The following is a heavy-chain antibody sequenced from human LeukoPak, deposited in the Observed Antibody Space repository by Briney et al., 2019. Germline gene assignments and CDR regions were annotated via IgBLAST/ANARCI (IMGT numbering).Heavy chain of an antibody. Sequence: SQTLSLTCIVSNGSISSDTYFWSWIRQPAGKGLEWIGRMSSSGISTYSPSLKSRVTISIDTSRNQFSMDLNSVTAADTAVYYCAKGAGPPWFDPWGQGTLVTVSS. CDR1: NGSISSDTYF. CDR2: MSSSGIS. J-gene: IGHJ5*02. D-gene: IGHD6-19*01. V-gene: IGHV4-61*02. CDR3: AKGAGPPWFDP.